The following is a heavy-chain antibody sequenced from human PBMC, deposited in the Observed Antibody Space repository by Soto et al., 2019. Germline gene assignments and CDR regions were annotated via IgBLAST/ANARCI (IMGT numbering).Heavy chain of an antibody. V-gene: IGHV1-8*01. Sequence: ASVKVSCKASGYTFTSYDINWVRQATGQGLEWMGWMNPNSGNTGYAQKFQGRVTMTRNTSISTAYMELSSLRSEDTAVYYCARGGQYNWNYGDYYYGMDVWGQGTTVTVSS. CDR1: GYTFTSYD. D-gene: IGHD1-7*01. CDR2: MNPNSGNT. J-gene: IGHJ6*02. CDR3: ARGGQYNWNYGDYYYGMDV.